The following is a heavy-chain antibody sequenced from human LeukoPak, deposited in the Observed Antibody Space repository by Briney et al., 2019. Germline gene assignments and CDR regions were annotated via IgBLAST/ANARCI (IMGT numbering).Heavy chain of an antibody. CDR2: VSGSGGST. Sequence: GGSLRLSCAASGFTFSSYAMRWVRQAPGKGLEWVSAVSGSGGSTYYADSVKGRFTISRDNSKNTLYLQMNSLRAEDTAVYYCAKEGWLRFLRDAFDIWGQGTMVTVSS. D-gene: IGHD5-12*01. CDR1: GFTFSSYA. CDR3: AKEGWLRFLRDAFDI. V-gene: IGHV3-23*01. J-gene: IGHJ3*02.